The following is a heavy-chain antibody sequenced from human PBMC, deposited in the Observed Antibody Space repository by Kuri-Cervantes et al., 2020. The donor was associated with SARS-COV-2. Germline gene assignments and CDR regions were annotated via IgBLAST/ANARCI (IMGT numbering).Heavy chain of an antibody. CDR3: ASDLKRGGQAYYYMDV. CDR1: GGTISSGDYY. CDR2: IFYRGRA. D-gene: IGHD2-15*01. Sequence: SETLSLTCTVSGGTISSGDYYWSWIRQPPGKGLEWIGYIFYRGRAYYNPYLKSRLSMSVDTSKNQFVLKLSSVTAADTAVYYCASDLKRGGQAYYYMDVWGKGTTVTVSS. V-gene: IGHV4-30-4*08. J-gene: IGHJ6*03.